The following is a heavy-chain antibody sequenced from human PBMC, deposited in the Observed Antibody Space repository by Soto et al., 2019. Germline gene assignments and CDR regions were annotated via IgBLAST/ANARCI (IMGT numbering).Heavy chain of an antibody. CDR3: ARFGSGSDAFDI. V-gene: IGHV3-23*01. Sequence: GGSLRLSCAASGFTFSSYAMNWVRQAPGKGLEWVSGIRSSGNRTDYADSAKGRFTISRDNSKHTLYLQMNSLRAEDTAIYYCARFGSGSDAFDIWGQGTMVIV. D-gene: IGHD3-3*01. J-gene: IGHJ3*02. CDR2: IRSSGNRT. CDR1: GFTFSSYA.